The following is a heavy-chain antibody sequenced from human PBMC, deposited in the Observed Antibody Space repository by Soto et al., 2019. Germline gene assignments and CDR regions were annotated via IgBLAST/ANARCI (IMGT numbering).Heavy chain of an antibody. Sequence: SETLFLTCTVSGGSISSGDYYWSWIRQPPGKGLEWIGYIYYSGSTYYNPSLKSRVTISVDTSKNQFSLKLSSVTAADTAVYYCARVLLAGLTGYYTGYLPAYYFDYWGQGTLVTVSS. J-gene: IGHJ4*02. V-gene: IGHV4-30-4*01. CDR1: GGSISSGDYY. D-gene: IGHD3-9*01. CDR2: IYYSGST. CDR3: ARVLLAGLTGYYTGYLPAYYFDY.